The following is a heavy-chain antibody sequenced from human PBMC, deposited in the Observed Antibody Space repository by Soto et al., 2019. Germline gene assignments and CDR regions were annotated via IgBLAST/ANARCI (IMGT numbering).Heavy chain of an antibody. J-gene: IGHJ6*02. CDR3: AKEDGYCSGGSCPDPPYYYYYGMDV. V-gene: IGHV3-23*01. D-gene: IGHD2-15*01. CDR1: GFTFSSYA. CDR2: ISGSGGST. Sequence: GGSLRLSCAASGFTFSSYAMSWVRQAPGKGLEWVSAISGSGGSTYYADSGKGRFTISRDNSKNTLYLQMNSLRAEDTAVYYCAKEDGYCSGGSCPDPPYYYYYGMDVWGQGTTVTVS.